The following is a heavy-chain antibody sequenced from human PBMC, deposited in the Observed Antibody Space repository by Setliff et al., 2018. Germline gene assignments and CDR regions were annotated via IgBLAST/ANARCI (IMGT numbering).Heavy chain of an antibody. D-gene: IGHD1-1*01. V-gene: IGHV4-59*08. CDR3: ARTGTYRYFDY. CDR1: DGSLSTYY. Sequence: KTSETLSLTCTVSDGSLSTYYWSWIRQPPGKGLEWIGYIYYSGSTNYNPSLKSRVTISVDTSKNQFSLKLRSVTAADTAVYYCARTGTYRYFDYWGQGALVTVSS. J-gene: IGHJ4*02. CDR2: IYYSGST.